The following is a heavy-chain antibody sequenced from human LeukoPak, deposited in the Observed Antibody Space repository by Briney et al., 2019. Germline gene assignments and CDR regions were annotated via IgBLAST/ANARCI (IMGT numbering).Heavy chain of an antibody. CDR2: IYHSGST. CDR3: ARSAGSPPPPYNWFDP. J-gene: IGHJ5*02. Sequence: SETLSLTCTVSGYSISSGYYWGWIRQPPGKGLEWIGSIYHSGSTYYNPSLKSRVTISVDTSKNQFSLKLSSVTAADTAVYYCARSAGSPPPPYNWFDPWGQGTLVTVSS. V-gene: IGHV4-38-2*02. D-gene: IGHD3-10*01. CDR1: GYSISSGYY.